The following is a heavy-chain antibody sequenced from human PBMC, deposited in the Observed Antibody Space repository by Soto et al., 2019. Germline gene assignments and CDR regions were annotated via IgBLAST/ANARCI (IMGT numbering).Heavy chain of an antibody. CDR3: AKDGPYSSGWYYFDY. J-gene: IGHJ4*02. V-gene: IGHV3-23*01. D-gene: IGHD6-19*01. CDR1: GFTFSSYA. Sequence: PVGSLRLSCAASGFTFSSYAMSWVRQAPGKGLEWVSAISGSGGSTYYADSVKGRFTISRDNSKNTLYLQMNSLRAEDTAVYYCAKDGPYSSGWYYFDYWGQGTLVTVSS. CDR2: ISGSGGST.